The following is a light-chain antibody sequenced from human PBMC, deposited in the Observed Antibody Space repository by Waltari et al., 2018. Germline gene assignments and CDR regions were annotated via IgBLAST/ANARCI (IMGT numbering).Light chain of an antibody. V-gene: IGKV1-5*03. CDR1: QSVGTW. CDR2: MAS. Sequence: DIQMTQSPSTLSASVGDRVTISCRASQSVGTWLAWYQQNPGKAPKLLIYMASTLESGVPSRFSGSGSGTEFTLTISSLQPDDFATYSCQQYSSFSTFGQGTKL. J-gene: IGKJ2*01. CDR3: QQYSSFST.